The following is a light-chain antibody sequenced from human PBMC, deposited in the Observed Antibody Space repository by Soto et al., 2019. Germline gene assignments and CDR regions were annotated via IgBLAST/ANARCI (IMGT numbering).Light chain of an antibody. J-gene: IGLJ3*02. CDR2: ANN. V-gene: IGLV1-40*01. Sequence: QSVLTQPPSVSGAPGQRVTISCTGSRSNIGAGNDVNWYQQLPGSAPRLLIYANNNRPSGVPDRFSGSKSGTSASLAITGLQAEDEADYYCQAHDNSRSEVFGGGTKVTVL. CDR3: QAHDNSRSEV. CDR1: RSNIGAGND.